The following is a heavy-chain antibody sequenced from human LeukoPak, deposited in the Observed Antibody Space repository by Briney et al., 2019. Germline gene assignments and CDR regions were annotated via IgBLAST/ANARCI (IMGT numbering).Heavy chain of an antibody. Sequence: GGSLRLSCAASGFTFSSYGMHWVRQAPGKGLEWVAVISYDGSNKYYADSVKGRFTISRDNSKNTLYLQMNSLRAEDTAVYYCAKDRRDGYNSLGYWGHGTLVTVSS. CDR3: AKDRRDGYNSLGY. CDR1: GFTFSSYG. D-gene: IGHD5-24*01. V-gene: IGHV3-30*18. J-gene: IGHJ4*01. CDR2: ISYDGSNK.